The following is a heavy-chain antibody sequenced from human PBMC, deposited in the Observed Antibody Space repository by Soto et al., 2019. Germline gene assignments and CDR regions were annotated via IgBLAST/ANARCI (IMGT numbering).Heavy chain of an antibody. CDR2: ISSSSSHI. D-gene: IGHD2-2*01. V-gene: IGHV3-21*01. CDR1: GFTFTSYS. Sequence: GGSLRLSCAASGFTFTSYSMNWVRQAPGKGLEWVSSISSSSSHIYYADSVKGRFTISRDNAKNSLYLQMNSLRAEDTAVYYCARPYCSSASCYASVAYYYGMDVWGHGTTVTVSS. J-gene: IGHJ6*02. CDR3: ARPYCSSASCYASVAYYYGMDV.